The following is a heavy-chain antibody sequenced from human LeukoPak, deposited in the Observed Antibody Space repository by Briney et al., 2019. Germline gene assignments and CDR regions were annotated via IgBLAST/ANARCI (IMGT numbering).Heavy chain of an antibody. CDR2: INHSGST. V-gene: IGHV4-34*01. J-gene: IGHJ4*02. CDR3: ARTHYDFWSSCYNY. D-gene: IGHD3-3*01. CDR1: GGSFSGYY. Sequence: SETLSLTCAVYGGSFSGYYWSWIRQPPGKGLEWIGEINHSGSTNYNPSLKSRVTISVDTSKNQFSLKLSSVTAADTAVYYCARTHYDFWSSCYNYWGQGTLVTVSS.